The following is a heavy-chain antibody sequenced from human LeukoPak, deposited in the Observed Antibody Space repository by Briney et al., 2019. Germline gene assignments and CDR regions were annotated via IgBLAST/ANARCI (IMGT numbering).Heavy chain of an antibody. D-gene: IGHD2-15*01. CDR2: IYYSGST. V-gene: IGHV4-38-2*02. CDR1: GYSISSGYY. Sequence: PSETLSLTCTVSGYSISSGYYWGYIRQPPGKGLEWIGNIYYSGSTYYNPSLKSRVTISVDTSKNQFSLRLTSVTAADTAVYYCARVGCSGGSCYGSRGAFDIWGQGTMVTVSS. J-gene: IGHJ3*02. CDR3: ARVGCSGGSCYGSRGAFDI.